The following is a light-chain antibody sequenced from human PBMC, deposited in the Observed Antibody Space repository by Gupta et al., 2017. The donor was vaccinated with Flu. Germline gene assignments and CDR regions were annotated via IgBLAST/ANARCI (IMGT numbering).Light chain of an antibody. CDR1: SGSVSTSYY. CDR3: VLYMGSGISV. J-gene: IGLJ3*02. Sequence: EPSFSVSPGGTVTLTCGLSSGSVSTSYYPSWYQQTPGQALRTLIYSTNTRSSGVPDRFSGSILGNKAALTITGAQADDESDYYCVLYMGSGISVFGGGTKLTVL. V-gene: IGLV8-61*01. CDR2: STN.